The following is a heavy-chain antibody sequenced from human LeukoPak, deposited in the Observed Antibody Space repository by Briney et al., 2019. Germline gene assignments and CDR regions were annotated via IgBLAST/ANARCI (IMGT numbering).Heavy chain of an antibody. V-gene: IGHV1-18*04. CDR1: GYTFTSYG. J-gene: IGHJ4*02. Sequence: ASVKVSCKASGYTFTSYGISWVRQAPGQGLDGMGWISDYNGNTNYAQKLQGRVTMTTDTSTSTAYMELRSLRSDDTAVYYCAREGVRGVIDYWGQGTLVTVSS. D-gene: IGHD3-16*01. CDR2: ISDYNGNT. CDR3: AREGVRGVIDY.